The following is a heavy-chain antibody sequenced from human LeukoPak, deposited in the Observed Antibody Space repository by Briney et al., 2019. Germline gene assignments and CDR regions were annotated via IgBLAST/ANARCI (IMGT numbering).Heavy chain of an antibody. CDR3: TVPSAYHVAY. CDR1: GFTFSSYA. CDR2: IRTKSDGGTT. Sequence: PGGSLRLSCAASGFTFSSYAMSWVRQVPGKGLEWVGRIRTKSDGGTTDYVESVKGRFIISRDDSEQTLYLQMSSLKTEDTAIYYCTVPSAYHVAYWGQGTLVTVSS. V-gene: IGHV3-15*01. D-gene: IGHD2-2*01. J-gene: IGHJ4*02.